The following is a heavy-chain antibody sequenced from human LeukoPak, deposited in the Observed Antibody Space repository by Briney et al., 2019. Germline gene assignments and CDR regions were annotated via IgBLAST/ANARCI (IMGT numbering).Heavy chain of an antibody. CDR2: IIPIFGTA. J-gene: IGHJ3*02. CDR3: ARDGMKKLDAFDI. Sequence: ASVKVSCKASGGTFSSYAISWVRQAPGQGLEWMGGIIPIFGTANYAQKFQGRVTITADKSTSTAYMELSSLRSEDTAVYYCARDGMKKLDAFDIWGQGTMVTVSS. V-gene: IGHV1-69*06. CDR1: GGTFSSYA. D-gene: IGHD1-1*01.